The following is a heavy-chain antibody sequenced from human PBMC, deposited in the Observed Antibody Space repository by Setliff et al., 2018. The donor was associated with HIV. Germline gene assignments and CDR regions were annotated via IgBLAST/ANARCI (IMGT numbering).Heavy chain of an antibody. CDR2: VYYLGNT. V-gene: IGHV4-38-2*01. CDR1: HYSISDSYY. D-gene: IGHD1-26*01. J-gene: IGHJ4*01. CDR3: ARGQWEGLHAYFFDV. Sequence: SETLSLTCLVSHYSISDSYYWGWVRQPPGGGLEWIGTVYYLGNTYHNPSLRSRLSLSIDRSHQSFSFQLTSVSAADTAMYYCARGQWEGLHAYFFDVWGHGMLVTVS.